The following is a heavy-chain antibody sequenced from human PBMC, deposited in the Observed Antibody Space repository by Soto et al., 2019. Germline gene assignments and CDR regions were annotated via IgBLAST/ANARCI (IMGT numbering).Heavy chain of an antibody. CDR2: IKQDGSEK. V-gene: IGHV3-7*01. D-gene: IGHD3-3*01. CDR3: ARGSGITIFGVVIIRYYYYGMDV. Sequence: GGSLRLSCAASGLTFSSYWMSRVRQAPGKGLEWVANIKQDGSEKYYVDSVKGRFTISRDNAKNSLYLQMNSLRAEDTAVYYCARGSGITIFGVVIIRYYYYGMDVWGQGTTVTVSS. J-gene: IGHJ6*02. CDR1: GLTFSSYW.